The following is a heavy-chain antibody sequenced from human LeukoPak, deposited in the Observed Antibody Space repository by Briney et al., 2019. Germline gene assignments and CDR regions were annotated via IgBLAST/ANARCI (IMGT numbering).Heavy chain of an antibody. CDR2: ISAYNGNT. J-gene: IGHJ4*02. D-gene: IGHD3-22*01. V-gene: IGHV1-18*01. CDR3: ARDGTYYDSSSYHKVFDY. CDR1: GYTFTSYG. Sequence: ASVKVSCKASGYTFTSYGISWVRQATGQGLEWMGWISAYNGNTNYAQKLQGRVTMTTDTSTSTAYMELRSLRSDDTAVYYCARDGTYYDSSSYHKVFDYWGQGTLVTVSS.